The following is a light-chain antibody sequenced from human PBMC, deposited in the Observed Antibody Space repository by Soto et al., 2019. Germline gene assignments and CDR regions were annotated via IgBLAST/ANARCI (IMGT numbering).Light chain of an antibody. V-gene: IGKV3-15*01. J-gene: IGKJ4*01. Sequence: EIVMTQSPATLSVSPGERATLSCRASESVSSNLAWYQQKPGQAPSLLIYDASTRATAIPSRFSGSGSGTEFTLTISSLQPEDFATYYCQQLNSYPLTFGGGTKVEIK. CDR1: ESVSSN. CDR2: DAS. CDR3: QQLNSYPLT.